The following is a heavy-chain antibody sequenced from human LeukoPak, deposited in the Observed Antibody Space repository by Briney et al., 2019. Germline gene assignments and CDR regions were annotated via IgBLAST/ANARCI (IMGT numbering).Heavy chain of an antibody. CDR1: GFTFSNYN. J-gene: IGHJ4*02. Sequence: PGGSLRLSCAPSGFTFSNYNMNCVPAAPGEGLEWGSYISSTSSTVYYADSVKGRFTVSRDNAKNSLYLQMNSLRDEDTAMFYCARVGDGYSVNYFDYWGQGTLVTVSS. CDR2: ISSTSSTV. V-gene: IGHV3-48*02. D-gene: IGHD5-24*01. CDR3: ARVGDGYSVNYFDY.